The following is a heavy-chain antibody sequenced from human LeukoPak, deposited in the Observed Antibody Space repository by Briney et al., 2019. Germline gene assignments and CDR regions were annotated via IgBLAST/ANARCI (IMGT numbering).Heavy chain of an antibody. Sequence: SETLSLTCTVSGGSISSYYWSWIRQPPGKGLEWIGYIYYSGSTNYNPSLKSRVTISVDTSKNQFSLKLSSVTAADTAVYYCARFGDSSGYYYYYYGMDVWGQGTTATVSS. J-gene: IGHJ6*02. V-gene: IGHV4-59*08. CDR1: GGSISSYY. D-gene: IGHD6-25*01. CDR2: IYYSGST. CDR3: ARFGDSSGYYYYYYGMDV.